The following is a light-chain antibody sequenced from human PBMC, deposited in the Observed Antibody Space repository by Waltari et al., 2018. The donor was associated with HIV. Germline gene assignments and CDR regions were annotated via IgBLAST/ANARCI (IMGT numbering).Light chain of an antibody. V-gene: IGKV1-5*03. CDR2: RAS. CDR1: QTIDNY. Sequence: DVQVTQLPSTLTASAGDRVSITCRVSQTIDNYLAWYQQRPGEAPNLLIYRASTLESGVPSRFSGSGSGTDFTLTINNLQPNDSATYYFQQYQSYSLFMFGPGTKVEIK. J-gene: IGKJ1*01. CDR3: QQYQSYSLFM.